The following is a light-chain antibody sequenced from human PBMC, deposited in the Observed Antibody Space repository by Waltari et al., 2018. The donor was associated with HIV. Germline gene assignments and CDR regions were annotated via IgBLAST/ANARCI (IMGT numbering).Light chain of an antibody. Sequence: QSVLTQPPSVSGAPGQRVTISCTGSSPNIGACYDVHWYQQLPGTAPKLLIYGNTNRPSGVSDRFSGSKSGTSASLAITGLQAEDEADYYCQSYDSRQSGFWVFGGGTTLTVL. V-gene: IGLV1-40*01. CDR3: QSYDSRQSGFWV. CDR2: GNT. J-gene: IGLJ3*02. CDR1: SPNIGACYD.